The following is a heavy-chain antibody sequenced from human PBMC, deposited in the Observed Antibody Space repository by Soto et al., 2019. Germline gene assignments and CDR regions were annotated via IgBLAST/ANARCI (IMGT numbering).Heavy chain of an antibody. J-gene: IGHJ4*02. D-gene: IGHD3-9*01. Sequence: EVQLVESGGGLVQPGGSLKLSCAASGFTFSGSAMHLVRQASGTGLEWVGRIRSKANSYATAYAASVKGRFTISRDDSKNTAYLQMNSLKTEDTAVYYCTLWYYDILTGSRIFDYWGQGTLVTVSS. CDR3: TLWYYDILTGSRIFDY. CDR1: GFTFSGSA. V-gene: IGHV3-73*02. CDR2: IRSKANSYAT.